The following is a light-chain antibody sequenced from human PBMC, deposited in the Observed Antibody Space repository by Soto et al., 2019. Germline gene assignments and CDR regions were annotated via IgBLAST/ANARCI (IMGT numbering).Light chain of an antibody. Sequence: DIQMTQSPSTLSASVGDRVTITCRASQSISSWLAWYQQKPGKAPKLLIYKASDLESGVPSRFSGSGSGTEFTLTISSLQPDEFATYYCQQYNTYSRTFGQGTKLEIK. CDR1: QSISSW. V-gene: IGKV1-5*03. CDR2: KAS. J-gene: IGKJ2*01. CDR3: QQYNTYSRT.